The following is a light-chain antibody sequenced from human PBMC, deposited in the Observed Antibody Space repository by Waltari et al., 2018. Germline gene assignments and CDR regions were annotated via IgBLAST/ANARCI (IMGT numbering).Light chain of an antibody. CDR3: QQYYTTPS. V-gene: IGKV4-1*01. Sequence: DIVMTQSPDSLAVPLGERTNINCKSSRSVFYGPNNKKYLAWYQQKPGQPPKLLIHWASTRESGVPDRFSGSGSGTDYTLTISSLEAEDVAVYYCQQYYTTPSFGQGTRLEIK. CDR2: WAS. CDR1: RSVFYGPNNKKY. J-gene: IGKJ5*01.